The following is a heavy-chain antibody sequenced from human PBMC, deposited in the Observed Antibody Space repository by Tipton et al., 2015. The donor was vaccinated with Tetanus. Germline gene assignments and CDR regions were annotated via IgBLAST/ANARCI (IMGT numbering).Heavy chain of an antibody. CDR2: ISGSGGST. Sequence: AASGFTFSSYAMSWVRQAPGKGLEWVSAISGSGGSTYYADSVKGRFTISRDNSKNTLYLQMNSLRAEDTAVYYCASLSDYYDSSGYPQPFDYWGQGTLVTVSS. CDR3: ASLSDYYDSSGYPQPFDY. J-gene: IGHJ4*02. CDR1: GFTFSSYA. V-gene: IGHV3-23*01. D-gene: IGHD3-22*01.